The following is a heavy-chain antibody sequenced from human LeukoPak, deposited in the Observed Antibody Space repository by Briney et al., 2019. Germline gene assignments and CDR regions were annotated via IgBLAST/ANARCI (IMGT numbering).Heavy chain of an antibody. CDR3: ARGEPVDY. CDR2: SYHSGIT. Sequence: SETLSLTCTVSGDSISTYYWSWIRQSPGKGLEWIGYSYHSGITSYNPSLKSRVTMSVDESKNQLSLKVNSVTAADTAVYYCARGEPVDYSGQGTLVTVSS. V-gene: IGHV4-59*01. J-gene: IGHJ4*02. CDR1: GDSISTYY. D-gene: IGHD1-14*01.